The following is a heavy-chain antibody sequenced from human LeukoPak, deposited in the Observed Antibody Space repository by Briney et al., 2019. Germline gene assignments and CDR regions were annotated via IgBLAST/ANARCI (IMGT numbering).Heavy chain of an antibody. D-gene: IGHD2-15*01. V-gene: IGHV3-7*01. Sequence: PGWSLRLSCAASGLTFSYYYMSWIRQAPGKGLEWVATIKPDGRDKYYVDSVKGQFTMSRYNDKNTVYLQMNSLKAEDTAGYYCASWEAATNYWGQGTLVTVSS. J-gene: IGHJ4*02. CDR2: IKPDGRDK. CDR3: ASWEAATNY. CDR1: GLTFSYYY.